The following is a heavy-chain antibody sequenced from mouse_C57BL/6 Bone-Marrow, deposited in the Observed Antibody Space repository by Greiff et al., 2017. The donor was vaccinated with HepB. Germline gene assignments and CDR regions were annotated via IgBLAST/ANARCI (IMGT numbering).Heavy chain of an antibody. Sequence: QVQLQQPGAELVKPGASVKVSCKASGYTFTSYWMHWVKQRPGQGLEWIGRIHPSDSDTNYNQQFKGKATLTVDKSSSTAYMQLSSLTSEDSAVYYCAIKEIYYDYPFAYWGQGTLVTVSA. CDR1: GYTFTSYW. D-gene: IGHD2-4*01. V-gene: IGHV1-74*01. CDR3: AIKEIYYDYPFAY. CDR2: IHPSDSDT. J-gene: IGHJ3*01.